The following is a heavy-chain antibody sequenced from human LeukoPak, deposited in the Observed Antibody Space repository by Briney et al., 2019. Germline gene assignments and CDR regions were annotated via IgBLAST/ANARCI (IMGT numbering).Heavy chain of an antibody. CDR2: IYTSGST. J-gene: IGHJ4*02. V-gene: IGHV4-61*02. CDR3: AREDIVATIADY. CDR1: GGSISSGSCY. Sequence: PSQTLSLTCTVSGGSISSGSCYWSWIRQPAGKGLEWIGRIYTSGSTDYNPSLKSRVTISVDTSKNQFSLKLSSVTAADTAVYYCAREDIVATIADYWGQGTLVTVSS. D-gene: IGHD5-12*01.